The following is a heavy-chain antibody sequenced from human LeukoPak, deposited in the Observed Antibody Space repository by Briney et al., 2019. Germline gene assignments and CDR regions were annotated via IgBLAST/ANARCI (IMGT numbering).Heavy chain of an antibody. CDR2: INPNSGGT. J-gene: IGHJ4*02. CDR1: GYTFTGYY. D-gene: IGHD3-9*01. CDR3: ARGGLRYFDWLLSDY. V-gene: IGHV1-2*02. Sequence: ASVKVSCKASGYTFTGYYMHWVRQAPGQGLEWMGWINPNSGGTNYAQKFQGRVTMTRDTSISTAYMELSRLRSDDTAVYYCARGGLRYFDWLLSDYWGQGTLVTVSS.